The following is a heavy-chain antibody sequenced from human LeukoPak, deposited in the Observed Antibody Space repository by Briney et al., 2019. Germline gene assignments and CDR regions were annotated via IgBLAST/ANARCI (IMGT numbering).Heavy chain of an antibody. CDR2: INSDGSEG. V-gene: IGHV3-7*03. CDR3: ARSSYSSSSSV. J-gene: IGHJ3*01. CDR1: GFTFSRFW. Sequence: GGSLRLSCAVSGFTFSRFWMSWSRQAPGKGLEWVASINSDGSEGYYADVVKGRFTISRDNAKNSLYLQINSLRAEDTAVYYCARSSYSSSSSVWGQGTMVTVSS. D-gene: IGHD6-6*01.